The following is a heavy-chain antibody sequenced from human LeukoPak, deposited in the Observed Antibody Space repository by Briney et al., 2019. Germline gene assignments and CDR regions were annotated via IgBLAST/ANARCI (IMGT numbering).Heavy chain of an antibody. D-gene: IGHD4-17*01. CDR1: GFTFSSYA. CDR2: IYSGGST. V-gene: IGHV3-66*01. Sequence: GGSLRLSCAASGFTFSSYAMSWVRQAPGKGLEWVSVIYSGGSTYYADSVKGRFTISRDNSKNTLYLQMNSLRAEDTAVYYCARAPTAHDAFDIWGQGTMVTVSS. CDR3: ARAPTAHDAFDI. J-gene: IGHJ3*02.